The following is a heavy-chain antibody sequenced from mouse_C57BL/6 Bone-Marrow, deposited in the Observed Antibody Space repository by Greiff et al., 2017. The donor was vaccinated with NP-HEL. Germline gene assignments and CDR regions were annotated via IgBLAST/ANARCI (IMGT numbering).Heavy chain of an antibody. Sequence: EVNVVESGGGLVQPGGSLKLSCAASGFTFSDYYMYWVRQTPEKRLEWVAYISNGGGSTYYPDTVKGRFTISRDNAKNTLYLQMSRLKSEDTAMYYCARHDGYSYYYAMDYWGQGTSVTVSS. CDR1: GFTFSDYY. CDR3: ARHDGYSYYYAMDY. CDR2: ISNGGGST. J-gene: IGHJ4*01. V-gene: IGHV5-12*01. D-gene: IGHD2-3*01.